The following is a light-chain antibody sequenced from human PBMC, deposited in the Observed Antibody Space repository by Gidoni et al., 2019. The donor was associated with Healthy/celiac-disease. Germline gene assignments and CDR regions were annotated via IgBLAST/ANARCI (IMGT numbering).Light chain of an antibody. V-gene: IGKV3-15*01. Sequence: EIVMTQSPATLSVSPGERATLSCRASQSVSSNLAWYQQKPGQAPRLLIYGASTRATGIPARFSGSGSGTEFTLTISSLQSEDFAVYYCQQYNNWPSGRTFGGXTKVEIK. CDR1: QSVSSN. CDR2: GAS. CDR3: QQYNNWPSGRT. J-gene: IGKJ4*01.